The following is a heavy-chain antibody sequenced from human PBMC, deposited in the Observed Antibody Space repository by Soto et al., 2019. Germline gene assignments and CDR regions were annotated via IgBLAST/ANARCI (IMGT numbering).Heavy chain of an antibody. V-gene: IGHV1-69*01. D-gene: IGHD1-26*01. CDR3: ARDLSGSDYVDYYYGMDV. CDR1: GGTFSSYA. J-gene: IGHJ6*02. Sequence: QVQLVQSGAEVKRPGSSVKVSCKASGGTFSSYAISWVRQAPGQGLEWMGGIIPIFGTANYAQKFQGRVTITADESTGTAYMELSSRRSEDTAVYYCARDLSGSDYVDYYYGMDVWGQGTTVTVSS. CDR2: IIPIFGTA.